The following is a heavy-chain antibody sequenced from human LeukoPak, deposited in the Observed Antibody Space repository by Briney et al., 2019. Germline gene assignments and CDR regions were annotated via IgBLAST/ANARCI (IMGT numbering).Heavy chain of an antibody. CDR3: ARITYYDFWSGYSGSLYYYYYMDV. Sequence: PSETLSLTCTVSGGSISSYYWSWIRQPPGKGLEWIGYIYYSGSTNYNPSLKSRVTISVDTSKNQFSLKLSSVTAADTAVYYCARITYYDFWSGYSGSLYYYYYMDVWGKGTTVTVSS. CDR2: IYYSGST. CDR1: GGSISSYY. D-gene: IGHD3-3*01. V-gene: IGHV4-59*12. J-gene: IGHJ6*03.